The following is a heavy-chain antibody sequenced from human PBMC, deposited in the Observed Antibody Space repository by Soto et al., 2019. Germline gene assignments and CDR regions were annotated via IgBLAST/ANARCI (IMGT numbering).Heavy chain of an antibody. D-gene: IGHD6-13*01. CDR1: GGSFSGYY. CDR3: ARGESSSGYYFDY. CDR2: INHSGST. Sequence: QVQLQQWGAGLLKPSETLSLTCAVYGGSFSGYYWSWIRQPPGKGLEWIGEINHSGSTNYNPSLKSRVTISVDTSKNQFSLKLSSVTAADTAVYYCARGESSSGYYFDYWAREPWSPSPQ. J-gene: IGHJ4*02. V-gene: IGHV4-34*01.